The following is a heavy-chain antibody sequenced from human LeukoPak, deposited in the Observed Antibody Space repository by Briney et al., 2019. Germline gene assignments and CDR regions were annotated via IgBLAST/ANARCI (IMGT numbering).Heavy chain of an antibody. CDR2: INHSGST. J-gene: IGHJ5*02. V-gene: IGHV4-34*01. CDR1: GGSFSGYY. CDR3: ARAPLDDFWSGYLGNWFDP. D-gene: IGHD3-3*01. Sequence: PSETLSLTCAVYGGSFSGYYWSWIRQPPGKGLEWIGEINHSGSTNYNPSLKSRVTISVDTSKNQFSLKLSSVTAADTAVYYCARAPLDDFWSGYLGNWFDPWGQGTLVTVSS.